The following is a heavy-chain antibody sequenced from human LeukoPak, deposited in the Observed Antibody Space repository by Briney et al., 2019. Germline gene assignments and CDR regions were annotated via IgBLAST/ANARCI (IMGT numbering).Heavy chain of an antibody. CDR2: ISYDGSNK. CDR1: GFTFSSYA. Sequence: PGGSLRLSCAASGFTFSSYAMHWVRQAPGKGLEWVAVISYDGSNKYYADSVKGRFTISRDNSKNTLYLQMNSLRAEDTAVYYCAKDLSNFYFDYWGQGTLVTVSS. V-gene: IGHV3-30*04. CDR3: AKDLSNFYFDY. D-gene: IGHD5-24*01. J-gene: IGHJ4*02.